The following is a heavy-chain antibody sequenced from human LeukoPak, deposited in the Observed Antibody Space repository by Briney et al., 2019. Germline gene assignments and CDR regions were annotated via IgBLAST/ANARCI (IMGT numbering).Heavy chain of an antibody. CDR2: IYYSGST. CDR1: GGSISSYY. V-gene: IGHV4-59*01. D-gene: IGHD1-26*01. J-gene: IGHJ4*02. CDR3: ARAGGGSYSYYFDY. Sequence: PSETLSLTCTVSGGSISSYYWSWIRQPPGKGLEWIGYIYYSGSTNYNPSLKSRVTISVDTSKNQFSLKLSSVTAADTAVYYCARAGGGSYSYYFDYWGQGTLVTVSS.